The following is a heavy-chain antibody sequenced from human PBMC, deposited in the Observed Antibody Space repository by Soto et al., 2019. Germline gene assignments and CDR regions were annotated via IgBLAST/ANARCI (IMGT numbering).Heavy chain of an antibody. Sequence: PSETLSLTCTVSGGSISSGDYYWSWIRQPPGKGLEWIGYIYYSGSTYYNPSLQSRLTMSVDTSKSQFSLNLRSVTAADTAVYFCARLSPVILAGSAYYHSMDGWGQGAPVTVSS. CDR3: ARLSPVILAGSAYYHSMDG. CDR1: GGSISSGDYY. CDR2: IYYSGST. V-gene: IGHV4-30-4*01. D-gene: IGHD3-10*01. J-gene: IGHJ6*02.